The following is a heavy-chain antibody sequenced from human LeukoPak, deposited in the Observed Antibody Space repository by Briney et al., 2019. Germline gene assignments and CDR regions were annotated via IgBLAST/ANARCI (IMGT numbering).Heavy chain of an antibody. D-gene: IGHD2-2*01. J-gene: IGHJ5*02. CDR1: SGSISSGGYY. CDR2: IYYSGST. V-gene: IGHV4-31*03. Sequence: SETLSLTCTVSSGSISSGGYYWSWIRQHPGKGLEWIGYIYYSGSTYYNPSLKSRATISVDTSKNQFSLKLSSVTAADTAVYYCARGTGCSSTSCYYNWFDPWGQGTLVTVSS. CDR3: ARGTGCSSTSCYYNWFDP.